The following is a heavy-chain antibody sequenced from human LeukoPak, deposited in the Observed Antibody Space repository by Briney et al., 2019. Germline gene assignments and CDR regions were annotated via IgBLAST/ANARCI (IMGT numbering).Heavy chain of an antibody. J-gene: IGHJ4*02. V-gene: IGHV3-30*18. CDR3: AKVGSSGWFDHFDY. CDR2: ISYDGSNK. CDR1: GFTFSSYG. D-gene: IGHD6-19*01. Sequence: GGSLRLSCAASGFTFSSYGMHWVRQAPGKGLEWVAVISYDGSNKYYADSVKGRFTISRDNSKNTLYLQMNSLRAEDTAVYYCAKVGSSGWFDHFDYGGQGPLVTVSS.